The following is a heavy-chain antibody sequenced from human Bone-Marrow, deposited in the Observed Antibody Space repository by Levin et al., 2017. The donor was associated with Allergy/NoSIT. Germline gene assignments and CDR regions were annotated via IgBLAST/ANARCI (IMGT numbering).Heavy chain of an antibody. J-gene: IGHJ4*02. Sequence: PGGSLRLSCAASGFTFSTYAMNWVRQAPGKGLGWVSYITSSGSITNYADSVKGRFTVSRDNAKNSLYLQMNSLRAEDTAVYYCAGKRESSSSSWYGGGSFDSWGQGTLVTVSS. CDR3: AGKRESSSSSWYGGGSFDS. D-gene: IGHD6-13*01. V-gene: IGHV3-48*03. CDR2: ITSSGSIT. CDR1: GFTFSTYA.